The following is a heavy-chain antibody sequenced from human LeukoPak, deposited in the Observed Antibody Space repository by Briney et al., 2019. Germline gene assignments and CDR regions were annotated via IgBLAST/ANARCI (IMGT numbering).Heavy chain of an antibody. CDR1: GWTFPNYV. J-gene: IGHJ6*02. D-gene: IGHD3-3*01. CDR2: ISAYKGNT. CDR3: ARDAAGYDFWSGYPARGYGTDV. Sequence: ASVTVSCQACGWTFPNYVISGLRQAPAQGGAGVGWISAYKGNTNYAQKLQGRVTMTTDTSTSTAYMELRSLRSDDTAVHYRARDAAGYDFWSGYPARGYGTDVWGQGTTVTVSS. V-gene: IGHV1-18*01.